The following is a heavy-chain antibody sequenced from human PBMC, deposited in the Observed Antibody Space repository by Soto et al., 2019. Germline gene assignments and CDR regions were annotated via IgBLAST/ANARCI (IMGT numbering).Heavy chain of an antibody. V-gene: IGHV4-34*04. D-gene: IGHD2-21*01. Sequence: QVQLQQWGTGLLKPSETLSLHCAVYGESLRGYYWSWIRQTPAMGLEWIGEINHRGTTNHDSSLKIRAIFSIATSKNQVSLRLNYVTAADTAVYYCARGYPRSILSTSLTTSYWFDSWGQGTLVTVSS. CDR2: INHRGTT. CDR3: ARGYPRSILSTSLTTSYWFDS. CDR1: GESLRGYY. J-gene: IGHJ5*01.